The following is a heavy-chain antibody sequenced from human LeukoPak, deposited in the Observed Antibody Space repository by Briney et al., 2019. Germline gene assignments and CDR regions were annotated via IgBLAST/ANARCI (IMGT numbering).Heavy chain of an antibody. CDR1: GYSISSGNY. CDR2: IYHSGST. J-gene: IGHJ4*02. Sequence: SETLSLTXTVSGYSISSGNYWGWIRQPPGKGPEWIGSIYHSGSTYYNPSLKSRVSISVDTSKNQFSLRLSSVTAADTAVYYCARDGDFYYFDYWDQGTLVTVSS. CDR3: ARDGDFYYFDY. V-gene: IGHV4-38-2*02.